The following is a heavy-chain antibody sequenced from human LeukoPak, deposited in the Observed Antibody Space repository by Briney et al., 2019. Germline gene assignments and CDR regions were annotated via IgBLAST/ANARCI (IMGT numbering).Heavy chain of an antibody. Sequence: ASVKVSCKASGYTFNNCGISWVRQAPGQGLEWMGWISGYNGDTNYVQKLQGRVTMTTDTSTSTAYMELRSLTSDDTAVYYCAREFIAGLFDFWGQGTLVTVSS. D-gene: IGHD3/OR15-3a*01. J-gene: IGHJ4*02. CDR2: ISGYNGDT. CDR3: AREFIAGLFDF. CDR1: GYTFNNCG. V-gene: IGHV1-18*01.